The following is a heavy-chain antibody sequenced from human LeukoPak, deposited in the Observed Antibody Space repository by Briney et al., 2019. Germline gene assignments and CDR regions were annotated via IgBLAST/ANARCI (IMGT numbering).Heavy chain of an antibody. CDR2: IYTSGST. D-gene: IGHD3-10*01. Sequence: SETLSPTCTVSGGSISSYYWSWIRQPAGKGLEWIGRIYTSGSTNYNPSLKSRVTMSVDTSKNQFSLKLSSVTAADTAVYYCARDYYYGSGMIYFDIWGQGTMVTVSS. V-gene: IGHV4-4*07. CDR3: ARDYYYGSGMIYFDI. CDR1: GGSISSYY. J-gene: IGHJ3*02.